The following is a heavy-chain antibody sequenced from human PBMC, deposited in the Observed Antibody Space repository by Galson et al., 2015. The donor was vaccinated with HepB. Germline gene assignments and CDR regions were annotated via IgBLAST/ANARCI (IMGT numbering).Heavy chain of an antibody. CDR1: GFTFSSYA. CDR2: ISYDGSNK. D-gene: IGHD2-2*02. V-gene: IGHV3-30-3*01. CDR3: ARDPNAYCSSTRCYTAHDY. J-gene: IGHJ4*02. Sequence: LRLSCAASGFTFSSYAMHWVRQAPGKGLEWVAVISYDGSNKYYADSVKGRFTISRDNSKNTLYLQMNSLRAEDTAVYYCARDPNAYCSSTRCYTAHDYWGQGTLVTVSS.